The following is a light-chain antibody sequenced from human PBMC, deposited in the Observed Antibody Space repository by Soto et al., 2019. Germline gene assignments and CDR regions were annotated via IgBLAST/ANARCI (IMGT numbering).Light chain of an antibody. CDR3: QQYNTFWT. Sequence: DFQMTQSPSTLSASVGDRVTITCRASQNIRSRLAWFQQKPGKAPKLLIYDVSNLESGVPLRFSGSGSGTEFTLTISSLQPDDVATYYCQQYNTFWTFGQGTKVDIK. CDR2: DVS. CDR1: QNIRSR. V-gene: IGKV1-5*01. J-gene: IGKJ1*01.